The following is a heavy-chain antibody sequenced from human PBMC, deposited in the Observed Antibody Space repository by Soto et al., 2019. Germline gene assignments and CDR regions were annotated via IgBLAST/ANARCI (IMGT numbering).Heavy chain of an antibody. V-gene: IGHV1-69*02. CDR3: AYELYGSGTKGLFDY. CDR2: IIPILGIA. D-gene: IGHD3-10*01. J-gene: IGHJ4*02. Sequence: QVQLVQSGAEVKKPGSSVKVSCKASGGTFSSYTISWVRQAPGQGLEWMGRIIPILGIANYAQKFPGRVTIATYKSTSTGYMELSSLRSENTVVYYGAYELYGSGTKGLFDYWGQVTLVTVSS. CDR1: GGTFSSYT.